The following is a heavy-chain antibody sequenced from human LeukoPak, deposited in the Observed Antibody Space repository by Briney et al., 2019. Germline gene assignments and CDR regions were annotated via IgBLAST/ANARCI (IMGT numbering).Heavy chain of an antibody. J-gene: IGHJ4*02. CDR1: GYTFTSYG. V-gene: IGHV1-18*01. CDR2: ISAYNGNT. D-gene: IGHD3-22*01. CDR3: ATQNYYDSSGYGPYDY. Sequence: ASVKVSCKASGYTFTSYGISWVRQAPRQGLEWMGWISAYNGNTNYAQKLQGRVTMTTDTSTSTAYMELRSLRSDDTAVYYCATQNYYDSSGYGPYDYWGQGTLVTVSS.